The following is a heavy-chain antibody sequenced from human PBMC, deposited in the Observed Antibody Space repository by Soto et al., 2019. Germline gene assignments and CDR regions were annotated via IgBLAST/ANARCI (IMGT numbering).Heavy chain of an antibody. CDR1: GGTFSSYA. J-gene: IGHJ6*02. CDR2: IIPIFGTA. Sequence: SVKVSCKASGGTFSSYAISWVRQAPGQGLEWMGGIIPIFGTANYAQKFQGRVTITADESTSTAYMELSSLRSEDTAVYYCARVLYSSSSGGDYYSYGMDVWGQGTTVTVSS. CDR3: ARVLYSSSSGGDYYSYGMDV. D-gene: IGHD6-6*01. V-gene: IGHV1-69*13.